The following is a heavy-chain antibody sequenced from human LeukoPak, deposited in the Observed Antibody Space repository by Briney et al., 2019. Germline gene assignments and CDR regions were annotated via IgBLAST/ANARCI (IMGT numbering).Heavy chain of an antibody. D-gene: IGHD3-3*01. CDR1: GYTLTKLS. V-gene: IGHV1-24*01. Sequence: GASVKVSCKVSGYTLTKLSVHWVRQAPGQGLEWMGGFDVEDGEIIYAQKFQGRVTMTEDTSTDTAYMELSSLRSEDTAVYYCATNRQIMILGVVIMPAFDIWGQGTMVTVSS. CDR3: ATNRQIMILGVVIMPAFDI. J-gene: IGHJ3*02. CDR2: FDVEDGEI.